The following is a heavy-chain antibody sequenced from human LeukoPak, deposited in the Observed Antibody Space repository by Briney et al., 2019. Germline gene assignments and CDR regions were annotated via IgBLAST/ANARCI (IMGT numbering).Heavy chain of an antibody. CDR1: GGSISGHY. J-gene: IGHJ4*02. V-gene: IGHV4-59*11. CDR3: ARKGYFGSESYFDY. CDR2: IHYSGRP. D-gene: IGHD3-10*01. Sequence: SETLSLTCTVSGGSISGHYWTWIRQPPGKGLEWIGQIHYSGRPDYNPSLKSRVTISVDTSKNQLSLKATSVTGADTAVYYCARKGYFGSESYFDYWGQGTLVTVSS.